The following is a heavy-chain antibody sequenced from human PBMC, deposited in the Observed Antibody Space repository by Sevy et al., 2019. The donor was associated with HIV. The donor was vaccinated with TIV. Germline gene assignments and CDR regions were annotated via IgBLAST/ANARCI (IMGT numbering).Heavy chain of an antibody. CDR3: ARHCGSTSCSHAFDF. J-gene: IGHJ3*01. Sequence: SETLSLTCAVYGGSFSGYYWSWIRQPPGKGLEWIGEINHSGSTNYNPSLKSRVTISVDTSKNQFSLKLSAVTAADSDVYYCARHCGSTSCSHAFDFWGQGTMVTVSS. D-gene: IGHD2-2*01. CDR2: INHSGST. V-gene: IGHV4-34*01. CDR1: GGSFSGYY.